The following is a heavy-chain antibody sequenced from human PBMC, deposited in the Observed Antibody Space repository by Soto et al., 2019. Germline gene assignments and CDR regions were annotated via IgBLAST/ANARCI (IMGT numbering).Heavy chain of an antibody. V-gene: IGHV3-33*01. D-gene: IGHD3-16*01. CDR1: GFTFSSYG. CDR3: ARDKGGGDY. J-gene: IGHJ4*02. CDR2: IWYDGSNK. Sequence: QVQLVESGGGVVQPGRSLRLSCAASGFTFSSYGMHWVRQAPGKGLEWVAVIWYDGSNKYYADSVKGRFTISRDNSKKSRYLQRNGLRAEDTAVYYCARDKGGGDYWGQGTLVTVSS.